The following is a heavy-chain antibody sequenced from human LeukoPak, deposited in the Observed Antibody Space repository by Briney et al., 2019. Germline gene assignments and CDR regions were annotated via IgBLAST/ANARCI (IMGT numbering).Heavy chain of an antibody. Sequence: GRSLRLSCAASGFTFSSYGMHWVRQAPGKGLEWVAATSYDGSNRHYADSVKGRFTISRDNSKNTLYLQMNSLRAEDTAVYYCARAGGDCSSCPFKPPGDYWGQGTLVTVSS. CDR3: ARAGGDCSSCPFKPPGDY. D-gene: IGHD2-21*02. J-gene: IGHJ4*02. V-gene: IGHV3-30*03. CDR2: TSYDGSNR. CDR1: GFTFSSYG.